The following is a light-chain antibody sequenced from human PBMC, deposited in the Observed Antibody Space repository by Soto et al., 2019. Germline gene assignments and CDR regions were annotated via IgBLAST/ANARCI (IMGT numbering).Light chain of an antibody. CDR3: QQRSNWPIT. CDR2: DAS. J-gene: IGKJ5*01. Sequence: DIVLTQSPATLSLSPGERATLSCRTSQSVSSYFAWYQQKPGRAPRLLIYDASNRATGIPARFIGSGSGTDFTLTIRSLEPEDFAVYYCQQRSNWPITFGQGTRLEIK. CDR1: QSVSSY. V-gene: IGKV3-11*01.